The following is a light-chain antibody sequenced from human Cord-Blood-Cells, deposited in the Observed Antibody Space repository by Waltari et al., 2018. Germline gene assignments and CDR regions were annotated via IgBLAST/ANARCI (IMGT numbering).Light chain of an antibody. CDR3: QQYNNWPRT. J-gene: IGKJ1*01. V-gene: IGKV3-15*01. CDR1: QSVSSN. CDR2: GAS. Sequence: EIVMTQSTATLSVSPGERAPLSCRASQSVSSNLAWYQQKPGQAPRLLIYGASTRATGIPARFSGSGSGTEFTLTISSLQSEDFAVYYCQQYNNWPRTFGQGTKVEIK.